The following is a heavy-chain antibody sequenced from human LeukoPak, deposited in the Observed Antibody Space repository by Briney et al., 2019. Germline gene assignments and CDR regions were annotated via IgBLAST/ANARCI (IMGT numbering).Heavy chain of an antibody. J-gene: IGHJ4*02. Sequence: GGSLRLSCAASGFTFSSYAMSWVRQAPGKGLEWVSAISGSGGSTYYADSVKGRFTISRDNSKNTLYLQMNSLRAEDTAVYYCARGGTMVRGVIDYWGQGTLVTVSS. V-gene: IGHV3-23*01. CDR1: GFTFSSYA. CDR3: ARGGTMVRGVIDY. CDR2: ISGSGGST. D-gene: IGHD3-10*01.